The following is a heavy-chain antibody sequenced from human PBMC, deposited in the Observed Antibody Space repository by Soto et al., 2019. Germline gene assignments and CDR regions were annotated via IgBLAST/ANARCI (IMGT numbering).Heavy chain of an antibody. J-gene: IGHJ5*02. CDR1: GFTFSNYA. D-gene: IGHD6-13*01. CDR3: AKDSAAGRRGVFDP. Sequence: GGSLRLSCAASGFTFSNYAMSWVRQAPGKGLEWVSAISGGGGSTYYADSVLGRCTISRDNSKNTLYLQLNSRRAEDTAIYYCAKDSAAGRRGVFDPWGQGTLVTVSS. CDR2: ISGGGGST. V-gene: IGHV3-23*01.